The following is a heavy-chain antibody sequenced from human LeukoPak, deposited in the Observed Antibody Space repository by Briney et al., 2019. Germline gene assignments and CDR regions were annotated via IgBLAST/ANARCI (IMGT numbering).Heavy chain of an antibody. Sequence: GGSLRLSSAASGFTFTSYAINWVRQAPGKGLEWVSFISGGSGGTYYADSVKGRFTISRDSSKNTVYLQMNSLRAEDTAVYYCAREQSSSYFNGKRCLPWPQGPLVTVSS. CDR3: AREQSSSYFNGKRCLP. V-gene: IGHV3-23*01. CDR1: GFTFTSYA. J-gene: IGHJ5*02. CDR2: ISGGSGGT. D-gene: IGHD6-13*01.